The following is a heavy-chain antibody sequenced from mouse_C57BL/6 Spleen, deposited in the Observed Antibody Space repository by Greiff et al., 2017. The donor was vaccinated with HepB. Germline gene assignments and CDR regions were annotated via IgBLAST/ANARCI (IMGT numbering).Heavy chain of an antibody. Sequence: EVQRVESGGGLVQPGGSMKLSCAASGFTFSDAWMDWVRQSPEKGLEWVAEIRNKANNHATYYAESVKGRFTISRDDSKSSVYLQMNSLRAEDTGIYYCTRNWDRYFDVWGTGTTVTVSS. V-gene: IGHV6-6*01. J-gene: IGHJ1*03. CDR1: GFTFSDAW. CDR2: IRNKANNHAT. D-gene: IGHD4-1*01. CDR3: TRNWDRYFDV.